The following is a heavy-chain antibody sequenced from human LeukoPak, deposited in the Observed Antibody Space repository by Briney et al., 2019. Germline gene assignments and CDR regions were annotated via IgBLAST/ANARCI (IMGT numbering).Heavy chain of an antibody. J-gene: IGHJ3*02. Sequence: GGSQRLSCAASGFTFSSYAMTWVRQAPGKGLEWVSVIYSGGSTYYADSVKGRFTISRDISKNTLYLQMNSLRVEDTAVYYCARAKRYRGSFADAFDIWGQGTMVTVSS. D-gene: IGHD1-26*01. CDR1: GFTFSSYA. CDR3: ARAKRYRGSFADAFDI. V-gene: IGHV3-53*01. CDR2: IYSGGST.